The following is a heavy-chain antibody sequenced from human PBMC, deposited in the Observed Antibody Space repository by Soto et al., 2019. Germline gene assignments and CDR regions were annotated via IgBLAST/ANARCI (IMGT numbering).Heavy chain of an antibody. Sequence: QVQVVQSGAEVKKPGASVKISCKASGYTFTRFYMHWVRQAPGQGLEWMGMINPNGGSTIYAQKFQGRVTMTTDTYTNTVYMELSSLTSEDTAVYYCARALSGSYSHFDFWGQGTLVTVSA. V-gene: IGHV1-46*01. CDR3: ARALSGSYSHFDF. J-gene: IGHJ4*02. CDR1: GYTFTRFY. D-gene: IGHD1-26*01. CDR2: INPNGGST.